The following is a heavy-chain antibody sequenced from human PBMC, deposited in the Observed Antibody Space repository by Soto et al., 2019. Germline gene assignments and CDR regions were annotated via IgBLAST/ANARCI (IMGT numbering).Heavy chain of an antibody. D-gene: IGHD2-21*01. Sequence: ASVKVSCKASGYTFTSYDINWVRQATGQGLEWVGWMNPSSGNTGYAQKFQGRVTMTRNTSISTAYMELSSLRSEDTAVYYCARMGPAYCGGDCSYFDYWGQGTLVTVSS. CDR3: ARMGPAYCGGDCSYFDY. CDR2: MNPSSGNT. J-gene: IGHJ4*02. CDR1: GYTFTSYD. V-gene: IGHV1-8*01.